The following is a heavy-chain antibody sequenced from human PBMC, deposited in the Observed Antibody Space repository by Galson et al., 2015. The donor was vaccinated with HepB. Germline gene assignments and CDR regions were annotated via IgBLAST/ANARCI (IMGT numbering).Heavy chain of an antibody. V-gene: IGHV3-30*19. CDR3: AREYYDSSGSQGY. D-gene: IGHD3-22*01. CDR2: IWYDGSNK. Sequence: SLRLSCAASGFTFSSYGMHWVRQAPGKGLEWVAVIWYDGSNKYYADSVEGRFTISRDNSKNTLYLQMNSLRAEDTAVYYCAREYYDSSGSQGYWGQGTLVTVSS. CDR1: GFTFSSYG. J-gene: IGHJ4*02.